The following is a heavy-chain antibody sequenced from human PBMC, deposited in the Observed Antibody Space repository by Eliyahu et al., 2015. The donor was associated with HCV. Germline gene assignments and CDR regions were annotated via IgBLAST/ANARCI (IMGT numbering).Heavy chain of an antibody. V-gene: IGHV3-43*02. CDR2: XSGDGGST. CDR3: AKAISAVVVVPAAIDY. J-gene: IGHJ4*02. CDR1: GFTFXDYA. D-gene: IGHD2-2*01. Sequence: EVQLVESGGGVVQPGGSLRLSCAASGFTFXDYAMHWVRQAPGKGLEWVSLXSGDGGSTYYADSVKGRFTISRDNSKNSLYLQMNSLRTEDTALYYCAKAISAVVVVPAAIDYWGQGTLVTVSS.